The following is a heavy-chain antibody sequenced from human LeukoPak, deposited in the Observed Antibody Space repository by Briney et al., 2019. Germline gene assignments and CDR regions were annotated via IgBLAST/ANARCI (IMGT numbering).Heavy chain of an antibody. Sequence: GGSLRLSCAASGFTFRNYWMTWVRQSPGKGLEWVAIIKPDGSDKYHVDSVKGRFTISRDNAKNSLYLQMSSLRAEDTAVYYCARDLDYYFDYWGQGTLVTVSS. CDR1: GFTFRNYW. CDR2: IKPDGSDK. CDR3: ARDLDYYFDY. D-gene: IGHD3-9*01. J-gene: IGHJ4*02. V-gene: IGHV3-7*01.